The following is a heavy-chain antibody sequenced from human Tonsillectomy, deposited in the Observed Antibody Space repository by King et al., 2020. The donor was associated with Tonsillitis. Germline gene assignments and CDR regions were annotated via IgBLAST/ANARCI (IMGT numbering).Heavy chain of an antibody. J-gene: IGHJ4*02. V-gene: IGHV1-2*05. CDR1: GYTFTGYY. Sequence: VQLVESGAGVKKPGASVKVSCKASGYTFTGYYIHWVRQAPGQGLEWMGRINPNSGGTNFAQKFQGRVTMTRDTAISTAYMELSRLRSDDTVVYYCAREIAGSFDYWGQGTLVTVSS. D-gene: IGHD1-14*01. CDR3: AREIAGSFDY. CDR2: INPNSGGT.